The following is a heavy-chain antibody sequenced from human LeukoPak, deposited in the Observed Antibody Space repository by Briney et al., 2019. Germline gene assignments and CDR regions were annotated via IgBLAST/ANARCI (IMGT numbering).Heavy chain of an antibody. CDR3: AKDNYDSSGYYLYYFDY. Sequence: AGGSLRLSCAASGFTFSSYAMSWVRQAPGKGLEWVSAISGSGGSTYYADSVKGRFTISRDNSKNTLYLQMNSLRAEDTAVYYCAKDNYDSSGYYLYYFDYWGQGTLVTVSS. CDR2: ISGSGGST. D-gene: IGHD3-22*01. V-gene: IGHV3-23*01. J-gene: IGHJ4*02. CDR1: GFTFSSYA.